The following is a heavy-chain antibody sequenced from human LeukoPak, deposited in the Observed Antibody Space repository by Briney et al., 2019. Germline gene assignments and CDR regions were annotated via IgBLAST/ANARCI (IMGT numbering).Heavy chain of an antibody. D-gene: IGHD6-13*01. CDR1: GFTFRLYV. J-gene: IGHJ4*02. Sequence: GGSLRLSCVASGFTFRLYVMTWVRQAPGKGLEWVSAITGSGGSIYYADSVRGRFTISRDNSKNTLYLQMNSLRAEDTAVYYCAKIQQLGYYFDYWGQGTLVTVSS. CDR2: ITGSGGSI. V-gene: IGHV3-23*01. CDR3: AKIQQLGYYFDY.